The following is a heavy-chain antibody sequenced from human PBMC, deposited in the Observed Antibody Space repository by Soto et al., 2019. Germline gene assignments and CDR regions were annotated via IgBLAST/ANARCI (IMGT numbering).Heavy chain of an antibody. D-gene: IGHD3-10*01. CDR3: AKNGLGSLATYCNRGDCHYGFDV. V-gene: IGHV3-23*01. J-gene: IGHJ3*01. Sequence: GGSLRLSCAASGFTFFHYAMTWVRHTPGKGLEWVSTVSGGGDGTYYADSVKGRFTISRDNSRNTVYLQIASLRAEDTAVHYCAKNGLGSLATYCNRGDCHYGFDVWGQGTMVTVSS. CDR2: VSGGGDGT. CDR1: GFTFFHYA.